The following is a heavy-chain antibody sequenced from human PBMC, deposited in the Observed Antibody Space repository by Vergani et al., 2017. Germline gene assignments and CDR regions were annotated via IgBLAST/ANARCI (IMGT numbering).Heavy chain of an antibody. V-gene: IGHV1-18*01. J-gene: IGHJ5*02. CDR3: ARAPVRVVVVAATGWFDP. Sequence: QVPLVQSGAEVKTPGASVKVSCKASGYTFTSYGISWVRQAPGQGLEWMGWISAYNGNTNYAQKLQGRVNMTTDPSQSTAYMELRSLRSDDTAVYYWARAPVRVVVVAATGWFDPWGQGTLVTVSS. CDR1: GYTFTSYG. D-gene: IGHD2-15*01. CDR2: ISAYNGNT.